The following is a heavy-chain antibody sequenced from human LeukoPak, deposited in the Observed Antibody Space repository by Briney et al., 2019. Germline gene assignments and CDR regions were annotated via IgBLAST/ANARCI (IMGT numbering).Heavy chain of an antibody. J-gene: IGHJ6*02. V-gene: IGHV1-69*01. CDR3: ARDGPSTGHGMDV. CDR2: SIPIFGTA. Sequence: SVKVSCKASGGTFSSYAISWVRQAAGQGLEWMGGSIPIFGTANYAQKFQGRVTVTADESTSTAYMELSSLRSEDTAVYYCARDGPSTGHGMDVWGQGPTVTVSS. CDR1: GGTFSSYA. D-gene: IGHD2-8*02.